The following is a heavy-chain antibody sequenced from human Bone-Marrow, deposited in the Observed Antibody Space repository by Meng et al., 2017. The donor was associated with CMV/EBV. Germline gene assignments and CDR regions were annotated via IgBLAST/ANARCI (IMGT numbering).Heavy chain of an antibody. V-gene: IGHV3-21*01. CDR2: ISSSSSYI. Sequence: GGSLRLSCVASGFTFSTYSMNWVRQAPGKGLEWVSSISSSSSYIYYADSVKGRFTISRDNAKNSLYLQMNSLRAEDTAVYYCARGALLWFGEFYYFDYWGQGTLVTVSS. J-gene: IGHJ4*02. CDR1: GFTFSTYS. D-gene: IGHD3-10*01. CDR3: ARGALLWFGEFYYFDY.